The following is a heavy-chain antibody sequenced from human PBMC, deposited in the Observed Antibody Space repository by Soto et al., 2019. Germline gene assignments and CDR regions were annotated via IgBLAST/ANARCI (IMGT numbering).Heavy chain of an antibody. CDR1: GGSISSSSYY. Sequence: ETLSLTCTVSGGSISSSSYYWGWIRQPPGKGLEWIGSIYYSGSTYYNPSLKSRVTISVDTSKNQFSLKLSSVTAADTAVYYCARTYYDYVWGSYRFDPWGQGTLVTVSS. D-gene: IGHD3-16*01. J-gene: IGHJ5*02. CDR2: IYYSGST. V-gene: IGHV4-39*01. CDR3: ARTYYDYVWGSYRFDP.